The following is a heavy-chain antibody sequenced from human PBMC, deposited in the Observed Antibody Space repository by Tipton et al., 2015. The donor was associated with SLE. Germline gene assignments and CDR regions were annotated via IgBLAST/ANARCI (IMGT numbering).Heavy chain of an antibody. V-gene: IGHV4-31*03. Sequence: TLSLTCSVSDGSISTDGYFWSWIRRRPGTGLEWIGYIYYSGSSYYSPSLESRITLSVDTSENQFSLNLNSVTAADTAVYYCAKMGKMAPFDSWGQGTLVTVSS. CDR2: IYYSGSS. CDR3: AKMGKMAPFDS. D-gene: IGHD5-24*01. CDR1: DGSISTDGYF. J-gene: IGHJ4*02.